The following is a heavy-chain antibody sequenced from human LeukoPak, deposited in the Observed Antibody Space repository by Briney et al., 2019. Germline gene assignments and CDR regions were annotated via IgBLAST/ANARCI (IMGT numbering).Heavy chain of an antibody. CDR2: INHSGST. V-gene: IGHV4-39*07. D-gene: IGHD3-3*01. J-gene: IGHJ6*02. Sequence: SETLSLTCTVSGGSISSSSDYWSWIRQPPGKGLEWIGEINHSGSTNYNPSLKSRVTISVDTSKNQFSLKLSSVTAADTAVYYCARSSGFLEWLSYDYYYYYGMDVWGQGTTVTVSS. CDR3: ARSSGFLEWLSYDYYYYYGMDV. CDR1: GGSISSSSDY.